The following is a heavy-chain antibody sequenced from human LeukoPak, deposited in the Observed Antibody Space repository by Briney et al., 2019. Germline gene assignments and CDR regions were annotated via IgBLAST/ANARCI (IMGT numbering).Heavy chain of an antibody. Sequence: ASVKVSXKVSGYTLTELSMHWVRQAPGKGLEWMGGFDPEDGGTIYAQKFQGRVTMTEDTSTDTAYMELSSLRSEDTAVYYCATGPPLSGSYYNWFDPWGQGTLVTVSS. J-gene: IGHJ5*02. CDR3: ATGPPLSGSYYNWFDP. CDR2: FDPEDGGT. D-gene: IGHD3-10*01. V-gene: IGHV1-24*01. CDR1: GYTLTELS.